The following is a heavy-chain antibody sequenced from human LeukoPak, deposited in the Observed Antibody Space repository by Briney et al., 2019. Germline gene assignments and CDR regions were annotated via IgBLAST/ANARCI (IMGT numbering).Heavy chain of an antibody. D-gene: IGHD6-13*01. V-gene: IGHV3-33*01. CDR1: GFAFSSYG. CDR3: ASAAGAFDT. J-gene: IGHJ3*02. Sequence: GGSLRLSCAASGFAFSSYGMHWIRQAPGKGLEWVAVIWSDESQKYYADSMKGRFTISRDNSKNMLYLQMNSLRVEDTAVYYCASAAGAFDTWGQGTLVTVSS. CDR2: IWSDESQK.